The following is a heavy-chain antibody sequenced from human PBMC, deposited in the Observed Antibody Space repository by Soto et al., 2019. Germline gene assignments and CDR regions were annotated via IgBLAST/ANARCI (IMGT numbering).Heavy chain of an antibody. CDR1: GYTFTGYY. V-gene: IGHV1-2*02. Sequence: ASVKVSCKASGYTFTGYYMHWVRQAPGQGLEWMGWINPNSGGTNYAQKFQGRVTMTRDTSISTAYMELSRLRSDDTAVYYCARDLRGTYYYYYGMDVWGQGTTVTVFS. D-gene: IGHD5-12*01. J-gene: IGHJ6*02. CDR3: ARDLRGTYYYYYGMDV. CDR2: INPNSGGT.